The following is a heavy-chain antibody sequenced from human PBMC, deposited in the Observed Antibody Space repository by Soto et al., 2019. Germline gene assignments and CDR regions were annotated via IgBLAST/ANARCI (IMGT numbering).Heavy chain of an antibody. Sequence: QVQLQESGPGLVKPSETLSLTCTVSGGSISGYYWSWIRQPPGKGLEWIGYIYYSGSTNYNPSLKSRVTISVDTSKNQFSLKLSSVTAADTAVYYCARHGRSGGGLAWELYWGQGTLVTVSS. D-gene: IGHD2-15*01. CDR3: ARHGRSGGGLAWELY. CDR2: IYYSGST. CDR1: GGSISGYY. J-gene: IGHJ4*02. V-gene: IGHV4-59*08.